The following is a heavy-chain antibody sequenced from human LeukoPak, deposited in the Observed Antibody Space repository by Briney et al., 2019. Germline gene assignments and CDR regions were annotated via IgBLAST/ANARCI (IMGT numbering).Heavy chain of an antibody. Sequence: GGSLRLSCAASGFTFSSYGMHWVRQAPGKGLEWVAVIWYDGSNKYYADSVKGRFTISRDNSKNTLYLQMNSLRAEDTAVYYCAGSIAVAGTIDYWGQGTLVTVSS. D-gene: IGHD6-19*01. V-gene: IGHV3-33*01. J-gene: IGHJ4*02. CDR2: IWYDGSNK. CDR3: AGSIAVAGTIDY. CDR1: GFTFSSYG.